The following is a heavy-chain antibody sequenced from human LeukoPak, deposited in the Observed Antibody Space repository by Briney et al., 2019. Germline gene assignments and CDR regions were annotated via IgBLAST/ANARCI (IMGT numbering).Heavy chain of an antibody. CDR3: AKDLTIFGVITPNHNY. Sequence: GGSLRLSCAASGFSFNMFPMHWVRQAPGKGLEWVSAISGSGDGTYYADSVKGRFTISRDNSKNTVYLQMSSLRAEDTAIYHCAKDLTIFGVITPNHNYWGQGTLVTVSS. J-gene: IGHJ4*02. CDR2: ISGSGDGT. V-gene: IGHV3-23*01. CDR1: GFSFNMFP. D-gene: IGHD3-3*01.